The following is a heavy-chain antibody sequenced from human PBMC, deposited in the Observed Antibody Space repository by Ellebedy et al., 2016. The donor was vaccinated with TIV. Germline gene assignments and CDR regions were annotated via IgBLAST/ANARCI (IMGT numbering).Heavy chain of an antibody. CDR3: VKDMPPRRDGYNENYFDY. Sequence: GGSLRLXXATSGFRFDDYAMHWVRQAPGKGMEWVSGISWNSGKIGNADSVKGRFTISRDNAKNSLYLQMNSLRAEDTALYYCVKDMPPRRDGYNENYFDYWGQGTLVTVSS. D-gene: IGHD5-24*01. CDR1: GFRFDDYA. V-gene: IGHV3-9*01. CDR2: ISWNSGKI. J-gene: IGHJ4*02.